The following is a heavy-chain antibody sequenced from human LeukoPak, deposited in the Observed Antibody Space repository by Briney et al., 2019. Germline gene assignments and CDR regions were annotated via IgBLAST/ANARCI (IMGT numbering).Heavy chain of an antibody. CDR1: GYTFDVYG. D-gene: IGHD2-15*01. V-gene: IGHV3-30*02. J-gene: IGHJ4*02. Sequence: GSLRLSCAASGYTFDVYGMHWVRQSPGKGLEWLAFIRYDGSEEHYADSVKGRFTISRDNSKNTLYLQMNSLRAEDTAVYYCARGGGGCSGGSCYRYFDYWGQGTLVTVSS. CDR3: ARGGGGCSGGSCYRYFDY. CDR2: IRYDGSEE.